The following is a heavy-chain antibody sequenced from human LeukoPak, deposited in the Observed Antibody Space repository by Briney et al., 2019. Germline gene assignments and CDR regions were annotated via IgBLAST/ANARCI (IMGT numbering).Heavy chain of an antibody. Sequence: GGSLRLSCAASGFTFDDYAMHWVRQAPGKGLEWVSLISWDGGSTYYADSVEGRFTISRDNSKNSLYLQMNSLRAEDTALYYCAKVQRQWLDDGNFDYWGQGTLVTVSS. CDR1: GFTFDDYA. V-gene: IGHV3-43D*03. D-gene: IGHD6-19*01. J-gene: IGHJ4*02. CDR2: ISWDGGST. CDR3: AKVQRQWLDDGNFDY.